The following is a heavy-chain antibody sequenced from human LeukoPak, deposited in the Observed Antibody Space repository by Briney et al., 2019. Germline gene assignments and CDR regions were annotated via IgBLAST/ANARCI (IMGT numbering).Heavy chain of an antibody. D-gene: IGHD4-17*01. CDR2: ISSGSRTT. Sequence: PGGSLRLSCAASGFTFSDYYMGWIRQAPGKGLEWISYISSGSRTTYYADSVKGRLTISRDNANNLLYLQMNSLTPEDTAVYYCARAVTTVTLFDLWGQGTLVTISS. CDR1: GFTFSDYY. J-gene: IGHJ4*02. V-gene: IGHV3-11*04. CDR3: ARAVTTVTLFDL.